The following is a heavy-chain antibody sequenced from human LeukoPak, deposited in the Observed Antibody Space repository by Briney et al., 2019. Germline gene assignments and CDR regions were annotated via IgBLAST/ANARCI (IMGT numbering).Heavy chain of an antibody. CDR3: ARRIYYYGSGKARSTFDC. V-gene: IGHV3-23*01. Sequence: GGSERLSCAASGFTFSSYAMSWVRQAPGKGLEWVSGISGSGSRTYYADSVKGRFTISRDNPKNTVSLQMNSLRVEDTAVYYCARRIYYYGSGKARSTFDCWGQGSLVSVSS. CDR1: GFTFSSYA. D-gene: IGHD3-10*01. CDR2: ISGSGSRT. J-gene: IGHJ4*01.